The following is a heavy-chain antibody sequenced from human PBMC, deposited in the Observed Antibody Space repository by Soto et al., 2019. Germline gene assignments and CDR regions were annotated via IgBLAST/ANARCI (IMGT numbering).Heavy chain of an antibody. V-gene: IGHV3-33*01. D-gene: IGHD1-20*01. CDR3: AGDGYNGNVLSSMDV. CDR2: IWYDGSKQ. J-gene: IGHJ6*02. CDR1: GFTFSRYG. Sequence: QVQLVESGGGVVQPGTSLRLSCAASGFTFSRYGIHWVRQAPGKGLEWVAIIWYDGSKQYYAESVKGRFTIARDNSKNPLSVKMDRLGAEDTAIYYGAGDGYNGNVLSSMDVWGQGTTVTVSS.